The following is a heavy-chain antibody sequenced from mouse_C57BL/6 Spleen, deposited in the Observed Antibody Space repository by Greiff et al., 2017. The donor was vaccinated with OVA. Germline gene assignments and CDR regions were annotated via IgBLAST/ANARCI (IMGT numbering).Heavy chain of an antibody. CDR2: IDPNSGGT. CDR1: GYTFTSYW. J-gene: IGHJ4*01. CDR3: ARSALTGTDGDAMDY. Sequence: VQLQESGAELVKPGASVKLSCKASGYTFTSYWMHWVKQRPGRGLEWIGRIDPNSGGTKYNEKFKSKATLTVDKPSSTAYMQLSSLTSEDSAVYYCARSALTGTDGDAMDYWGQGTSVTVSS. D-gene: IGHD4-1*01. V-gene: IGHV1-72*01.